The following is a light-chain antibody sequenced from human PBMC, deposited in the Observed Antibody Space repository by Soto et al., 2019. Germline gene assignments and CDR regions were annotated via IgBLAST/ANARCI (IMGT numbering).Light chain of an antibody. CDR2: GAS. CDR3: QQYCSSLR. CDR1: QSVSSSY. V-gene: IGKV3-20*01. J-gene: IGKJ4*01. Sequence: EIVLTQSPGTLSLSPGERATLSCRASQSVSSSYLAWYQQKPGQAPRLLIYGASSRATGIPDRFSGSGSGTDFTLTISRLEPEDFAVYYCQQYCSSLRFGGETKVEIK.